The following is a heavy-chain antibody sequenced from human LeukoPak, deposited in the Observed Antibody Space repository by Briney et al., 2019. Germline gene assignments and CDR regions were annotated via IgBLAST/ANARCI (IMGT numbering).Heavy chain of an antibody. CDR2: IIPIFGTA. V-gene: IGHV1-69*05. CDR1: EGSFSSYA. J-gene: IGHJ4*02. CDR3: ARDLSVARGSVWVL. D-gene: IGHD3-10*01. Sequence: SVKVSCKASEGSFSSYAISWVRQAPGQGLEWMGRIIPIFGTANYAQKFQGRVTITTDESTSTAYMGLSSLRSEDTAVYYCARDLSVARGSVWVLWGQGTLVTVSS.